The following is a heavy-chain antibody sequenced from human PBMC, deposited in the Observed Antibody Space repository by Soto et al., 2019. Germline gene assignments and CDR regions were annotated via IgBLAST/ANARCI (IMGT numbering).Heavy chain of an antibody. CDR1: GGSISSGGYY. CDR3: ARVLWPNNWFDP. V-gene: IGHV4-31*03. Sequence: QVQLQESGPGLVKPSQTLSLTCTVSGGSISSGGYYWSWIRQHPGKGLEWSGYIYYSGSTYYNPSLQSRVTISVDTSKNQFSLKLSSVTATDTAVYYCARVLWPNNWFDPWGQGTLVTVSS. J-gene: IGHJ5*02. D-gene: IGHD3-10*01. CDR2: IYYSGST.